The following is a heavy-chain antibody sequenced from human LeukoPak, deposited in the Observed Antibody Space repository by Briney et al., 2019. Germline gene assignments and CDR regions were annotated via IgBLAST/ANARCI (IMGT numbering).Heavy chain of an antibody. CDR1: GFTFSSNW. J-gene: IGHJ4*02. CDR2: IKQDGSEK. V-gene: IGHV3-7*01. D-gene: IGHD2-2*03. Sequence: GGSLRLSCAASGFTFSSNWMRWVRQAPGKGLEWVASIKQDGSEKYYVGSVKGRFTISRDNAKNSLFLQMDSLRVEDTAVYYCARVDKNGASDYWGQGTLVTVSS. CDR3: ARVDKNGASDY.